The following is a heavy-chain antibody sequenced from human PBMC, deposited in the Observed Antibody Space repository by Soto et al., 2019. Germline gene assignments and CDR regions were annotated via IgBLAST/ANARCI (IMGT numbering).Heavy chain of an antibody. J-gene: IGHJ5*02. CDR2: IFSNDEK. CDR1: GFSLSNARMG. V-gene: IGHV2-26*01. D-gene: IGHD3-10*01. CDR3: ARIWFEEFNGYGHNWFDP. Sequence: QVTLKESGPVLVKPTETLTLTCTVSGFSLSNARMGVSWIRQPPGKALEWLAHIFSNDEKYYSTSLKSRLTITKDTTKSQLVLTMTNMDPVDTATDYWARIWFEEFNGYGHNWFDPWGQGTLVTVGS.